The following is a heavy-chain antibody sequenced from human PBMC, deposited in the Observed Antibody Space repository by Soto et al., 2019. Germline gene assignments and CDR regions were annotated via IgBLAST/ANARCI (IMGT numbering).Heavy chain of an antibody. CDR1: GYSFTSYW. J-gene: IGHJ6*02. CDR3: ARTPGPEVPASLECYYFSGMDV. Sequence: GESLKISCEASGYSFTSYWIGWVRQMPGKGLEWMGIIHPGDSDTKYSPSFQGQVTISVDKSITTAYLQWSSLKASDTAMYYCARTPGPEVPASLECYYFSGMDVWGQGTTVTVSS. V-gene: IGHV5-51*03. CDR2: IHPGDSDT. D-gene: IGHD3-3*01.